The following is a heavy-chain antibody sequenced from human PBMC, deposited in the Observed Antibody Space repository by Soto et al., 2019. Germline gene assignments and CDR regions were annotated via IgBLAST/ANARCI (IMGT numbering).Heavy chain of an antibody. CDR2: IYYSGST. D-gene: IGHD6-13*01. V-gene: IGHV4-39*01. CDR1: VGSISSSSYY. Sequence: QLQLQASGPGLVKPSETLSLTCTVSVGSISSSSYYWGWIRQPPGKGLEWIGSIYYSGSTYYTPALKSRVTISADTSKDQVALKLSSMPAADTAVYYWASLLWAAGNYGMDVWGQGTTVTVSS. CDR3: ASLLWAAGNYGMDV. J-gene: IGHJ6*01.